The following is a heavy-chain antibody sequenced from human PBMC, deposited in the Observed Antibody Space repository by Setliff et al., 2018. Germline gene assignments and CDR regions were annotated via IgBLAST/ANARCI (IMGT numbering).Heavy chain of an antibody. CDR3: ARTWITGGDPFEV. J-gene: IGHJ3*01. D-gene: IGHD7-27*01. Sequence: SGPTLVNPTQTLTLTCTVSGFSLNTNEVGVGWIRQPPGKALEWLALTYWDDDKKYSPFPQSRLTITRDTSKNQVVLTLSNMDPVDTGTYYCARTWITGGDPFEVWGQGTMVTVSS. CDR1: GFSLNTNEVG. V-gene: IGHV2-5*02. CDR2: TYWDDDK.